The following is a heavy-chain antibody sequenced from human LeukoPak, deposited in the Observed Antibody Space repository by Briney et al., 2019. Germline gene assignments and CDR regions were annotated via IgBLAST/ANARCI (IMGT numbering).Heavy chain of an antibody. CDR2: ISSSSNYA. CDR3: ARARNDYDSNGFSALDY. J-gene: IGHJ4*02. D-gene: IGHD3-22*01. Sequence: GGSLILSCAASGFIFSDYYMSWVRQAPGKGLEWFSYISSSSNYAYYADSVKGRFTISRDNSRNTLYLQMNSLRAEDTAMYYCARARNDYDSNGFSALDYWGQGTLVTVSS. CDR1: GFIFSDYY. V-gene: IGHV3-11*06.